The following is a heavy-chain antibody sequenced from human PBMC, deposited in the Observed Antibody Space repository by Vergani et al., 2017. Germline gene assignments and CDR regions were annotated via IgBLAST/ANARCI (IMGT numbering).Heavy chain of an antibody. Sequence: QVQLQESGPGLVKPSQTLSLTCTVSGASINNDFYYWHWIRQPAGKGLEWIGRIYVSGITDYNSSLQSRVSMSVDTSKNQFSLTLTSVTAADTAVYYCARDKKQLRPRAFDLWGQWTMITVS. J-gene: IGHJ3*01. CDR1: GASINNDFYY. D-gene: IGHD4-23*01. CDR2: IYVSGIT. CDR3: ARDKKQLRPRAFDL. V-gene: IGHV4-61*02.